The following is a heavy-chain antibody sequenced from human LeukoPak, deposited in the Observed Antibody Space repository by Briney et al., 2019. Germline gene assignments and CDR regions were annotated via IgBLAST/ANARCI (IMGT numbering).Heavy chain of an antibody. CDR2: INPSGGST. D-gene: IGHD2-2*01. V-gene: IGHV1-46*01. CDR1: GYTFTSYY. Sequence: ASVKVSCKASGYTFTSYYMHWVRQAPGQGLEWMGIINPSGGSTSYAQKFQGRVTMTRDTSTSRVYMELSSLRSEDTAVYYCARDTYIVVVPGTRSGVFDYWGQGTLVTVSS. J-gene: IGHJ4*02. CDR3: ARDTYIVVVPGTRSGVFDY.